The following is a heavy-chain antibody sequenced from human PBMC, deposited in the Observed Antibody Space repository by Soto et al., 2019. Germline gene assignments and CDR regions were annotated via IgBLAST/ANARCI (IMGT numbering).Heavy chain of an antibody. V-gene: IGHV1-69*01. J-gene: IGHJ4*02. D-gene: IGHD3-3*02. CDR3: ASESLDGSKKNYFDY. CDR2: IIPIFGTA. Sequence: QVQLVQSGAEVKKPGSSVKVSCKASGGTFSSYAISWVRQAPGQGLEWMGGIIPIFGTANYAQKFQGRVTITADESTSTAYMELSSLSSEDTAVYYCASESLDGSKKNYFDYWGQGTLVTVSS. CDR1: GGTFSSYA.